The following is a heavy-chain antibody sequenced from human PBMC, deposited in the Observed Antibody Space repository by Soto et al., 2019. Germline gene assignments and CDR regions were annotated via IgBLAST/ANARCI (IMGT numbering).Heavy chain of an antibody. V-gene: IGHV3-66*01. D-gene: IGHD3-9*01. CDR2: IYSGGST. J-gene: IGHJ3*02. Sequence: GGSLRLSCAASGFTVSSNYMSWVRQAPGKGLEWVSVIYSGGSTYYADSVKGRFTISRDNSKNTLYLQMNSLRAEDTAVYYCAREVDYVILSGYYGGAFDIWGQGTMVTVSS. CDR1: GFTVSSNY. CDR3: AREVDYVILSGYYGGAFDI.